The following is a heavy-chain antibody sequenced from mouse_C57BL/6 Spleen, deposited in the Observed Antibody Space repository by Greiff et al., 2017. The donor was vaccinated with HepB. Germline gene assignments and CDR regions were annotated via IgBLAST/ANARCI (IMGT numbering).Heavy chain of an antibody. J-gene: IGHJ2*01. Sequence: QVQLKQSGAELVRPGTSVKMSCKAPGYTFTNYWIGWAKQRPGHGLEWIGDIYPGGGYTNYNEKFKGKATLTADKSSSTAYMQFSSLTSEDSAIYHCARGATSPTGYFDYWGQGTTLTVSS. V-gene: IGHV1-63*01. CDR1: GYTFTNYW. CDR3: ARGATSPTGYFDY. D-gene: IGHD3-1*01. CDR2: IYPGGGYT.